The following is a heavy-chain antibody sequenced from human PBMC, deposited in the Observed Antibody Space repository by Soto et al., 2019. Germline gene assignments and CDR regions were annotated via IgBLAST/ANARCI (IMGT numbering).Heavy chain of an antibody. J-gene: IGHJ4*02. V-gene: IGHV3-7*01. CDR1: GFTLSTYW. CDR2: IKQDGSEK. D-gene: IGHD6-13*01. CDR3: GTADRGTAAGGTVQ. Sequence: EVQVVESGGGLVQPGGSLRLSCAASGFTLSTYWMTWVRQAPGKGLEWVANIKQDGSEKYHVDSVKGRFTVSRDNAKNSLYLQMNSLRTEDTAVYYCGTADRGTAAGGTVQWGQGTLVTVSS.